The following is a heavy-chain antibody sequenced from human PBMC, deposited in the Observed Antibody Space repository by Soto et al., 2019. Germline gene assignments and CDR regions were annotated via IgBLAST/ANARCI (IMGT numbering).Heavy chain of an antibody. Sequence: GASVKVSCKASGYTFTSYAMSWVRQAPGKAPEWVSSISSDGRSTYYADSVKGRFTISRDNSRSTLSLQMNSLRAEDSAVYYCAKTVVFDPWGQGTLVTVSS. J-gene: IGHJ5*02. V-gene: IGHV3-23*01. CDR1: GYTFTSYA. D-gene: IGHD3-16*01. CDR3: AKTVVFDP. CDR2: ISSDGRST.